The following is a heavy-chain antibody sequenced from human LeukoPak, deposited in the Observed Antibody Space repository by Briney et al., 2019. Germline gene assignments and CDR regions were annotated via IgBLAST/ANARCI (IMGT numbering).Heavy chain of an antibody. CDR2: IYSGGST. J-gene: IGHJ4*02. V-gene: IGHV3-66*01. CDR3: ARGGGWVQIDY. D-gene: IGHD1-1*01. CDR1: GFTVSSNY. Sequence: GGSLRLSCAASGFTVSSNYMGWVRQAPGKGLEWVSVIYSGGSTYYADSVKGRFTISRDNSKNTLCLQMNSLRAEDTAVYYCARGGGWVQIDYWGQGTLVTVSS.